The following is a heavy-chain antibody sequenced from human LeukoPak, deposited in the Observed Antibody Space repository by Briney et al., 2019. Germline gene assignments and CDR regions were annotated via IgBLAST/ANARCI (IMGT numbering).Heavy chain of an antibody. CDR1: GFTFRSYG. J-gene: IGHJ4*02. CDR2: ISYDGGNQ. V-gene: IGHV3-30*03. CDR3: ARGRVRSHRTAPEY. Sequence: GRSLRLSCAASGFTFRSYGMHWVRQAPGKGLEWVAVISYDGGNQYYADSVKGRFTISRDNSKNTLSLQMNSLRDEDTAIYYCARGRVRSHRTAPEYWGQGTLVTVSS. D-gene: IGHD1-1*01.